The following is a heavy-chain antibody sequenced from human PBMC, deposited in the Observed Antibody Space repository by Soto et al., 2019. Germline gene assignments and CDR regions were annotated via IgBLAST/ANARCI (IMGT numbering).Heavy chain of an antibody. D-gene: IGHD2-15*01. CDR1: GGPISSSSYH. V-gene: IGHV4-39*01. J-gene: IGHJ4*02. CDR3: ARLPGYCSADSCRIDY. CDR2: IYYSGST. Sequence: ASETLSLTCTLSGGPISSSSYHRGWIRQPPGKGLEWIGSIYYSGSTYYNLSLKCRVTISVDTSKNQFSLKLSSVTAADTAVYFCARLPGYCSADSCRIDYWGQVTLVTVS.